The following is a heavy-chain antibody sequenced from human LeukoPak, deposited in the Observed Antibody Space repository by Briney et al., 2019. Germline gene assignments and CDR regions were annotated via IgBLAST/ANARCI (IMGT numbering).Heavy chain of an antibody. D-gene: IGHD6-13*01. Sequence: GGSLRLSCAASGFTFDDYVMHWVRQAPGKGLEWVSGISGSGGSTYYADSVKGRFTISRDNSKNTLYLQMNSLRAEDTAVYYCAKGWRPFDYWGQGTLVTVSS. CDR2: ISGSGGST. J-gene: IGHJ4*02. V-gene: IGHV3-23*01. CDR1: GFTFDDYV. CDR3: AKGWRPFDY.